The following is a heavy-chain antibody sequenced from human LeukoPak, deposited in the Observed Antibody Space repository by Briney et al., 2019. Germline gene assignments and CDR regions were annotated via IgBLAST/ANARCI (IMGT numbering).Heavy chain of an antibody. D-gene: IGHD6-13*01. V-gene: IGHV1-18*01. CDR3: ARDSYSSWSLGAHYMDV. Sequence: ASVKVSCKASGYTFTSYGISWVRQAPGQGLEWMGWISAYNGNTNYAQKLQGRVSMTTDTSTSTAYMELRSLRSDDTAMYYCARDSYSSWSLGAHYMDVWGKGTTVTVSS. CDR1: GYTFTSYG. J-gene: IGHJ6*03. CDR2: ISAYNGNT.